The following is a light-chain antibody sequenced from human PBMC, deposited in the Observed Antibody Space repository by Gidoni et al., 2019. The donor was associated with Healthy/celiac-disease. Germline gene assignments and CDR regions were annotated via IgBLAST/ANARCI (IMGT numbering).Light chain of an antibody. V-gene: IGKV3-20*01. J-gene: IGKJ1*01. Sequence: EIVLTQSPGTLSLSPGERATLSCRASQSVSSSYLAWYQQKPGQAPRLLIYGASSRATGIPDRFSGSGSGTDFTLTISRLEPEDFAVYYCQQYGSSPRKFXQGTKVEIK. CDR3: QQYGSSPRK. CDR1: QSVSSSY. CDR2: GAS.